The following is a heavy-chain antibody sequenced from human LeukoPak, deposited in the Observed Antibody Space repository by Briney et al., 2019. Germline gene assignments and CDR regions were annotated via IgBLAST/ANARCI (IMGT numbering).Heavy chain of an antibody. CDR2: ISISRSAI. CDR3: ARDRLEAVTDDDYFDY. D-gene: IGHD2-21*02. Sequence: GSLRLSCAASELTFNTYTMNWVRQAPGKGLEWVSSISISRSAIYYSDSVKGRFTVSRDSARNSLYLQMNSLRAEDTGVYYCARDRLEAVTDDDYFDYWGQGTLVTVSS. V-gene: IGHV3-48*04. CDR1: ELTFNTYT. J-gene: IGHJ4*02.